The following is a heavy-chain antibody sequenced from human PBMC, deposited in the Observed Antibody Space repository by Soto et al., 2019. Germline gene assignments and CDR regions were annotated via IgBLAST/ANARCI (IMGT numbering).Heavy chain of an antibody. CDR1: GDSISSFY. CDR2: IYYSGST. V-gene: IGHV4-59*08. CDR3: ARLGAYYQSLDP. Sequence: SETLSLTCTVSGDSISSFYWSWIRQPPGKGLEWIGNIYYSGSTYYNPSLKSRVTISVNRSKNQFSLKLSSVTASDTAVYYCARLGAYYQSLDPWGQGTLVTVSS. D-gene: IGHD2-21*01. J-gene: IGHJ5*02.